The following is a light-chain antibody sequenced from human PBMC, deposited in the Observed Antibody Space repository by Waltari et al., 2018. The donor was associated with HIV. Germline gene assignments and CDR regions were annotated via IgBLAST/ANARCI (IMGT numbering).Light chain of an antibody. CDR3: SSYAGSNNFGV. Sequence: QSALTQPPSAYGSPGQSVTISCTGTRSAAGGYHYLSCYQQHPGNAPKLIIYEVSKRPSGVPDRFSVSKSGNTASLTVSGLQAEDEADYYCSSYAGSNNFGVFGGGTKLTVL. J-gene: IGLJ2*01. CDR1: RSAAGGYHY. CDR2: EVS. V-gene: IGLV2-8*01.